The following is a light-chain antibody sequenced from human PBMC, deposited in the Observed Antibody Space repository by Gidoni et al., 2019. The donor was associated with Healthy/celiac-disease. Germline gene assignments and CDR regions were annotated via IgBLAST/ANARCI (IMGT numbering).Light chain of an antibody. CDR2: DAS. CDR1: QRVSSY. CDR3: QQRSNWPIT. V-gene: IGKV3-11*01. Sequence: FLLTQSPATLSLSPGERATLSCRASQRVSSYLAWYQQKPGQAPRLLIYDASNRATGIPARFSGSGSGTDFTLTISSLEPEDFAVYYCQQRSNWPITFGQGTRLEIK. J-gene: IGKJ5*01.